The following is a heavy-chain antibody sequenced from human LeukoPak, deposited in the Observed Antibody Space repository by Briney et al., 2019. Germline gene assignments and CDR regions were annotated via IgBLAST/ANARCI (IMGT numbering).Heavy chain of an antibody. CDR1: GFTFSSYA. Sequence: GGSLRLSCAASGFTFSSYAMNWVRQAPGKGLEWVSTISGSGGSTYYADSVKGRFTITRDNSKNTLYLQMNSLRAEDTAVYYCAKNPLHNTAITGLDYWGQRTLVTVSS. D-gene: IGHD5-18*01. V-gene: IGHV3-23*01. J-gene: IGHJ4*02. CDR2: ISGSGGST. CDR3: AKNPLHNTAITGLDY.